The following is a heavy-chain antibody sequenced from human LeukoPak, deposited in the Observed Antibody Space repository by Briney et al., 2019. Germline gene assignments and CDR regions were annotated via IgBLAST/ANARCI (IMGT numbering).Heavy chain of an antibody. CDR2: IGGSGGRT. CDR3: AKEMANGYSSSWDLGY. CDR1: GFTFKSYA. V-gene: IGHV3-23*01. D-gene: IGHD6-13*01. Sequence: GGSLRLSCAASGFTFKSYAMNWVRQAPGKGLEWVSSIGGSGGRTYYADSVTGRFSISRDNSKNTLYLQMNSLRAEDTAVYYCAKEMANGYSSSWDLGYWGQGTLVTVSS. J-gene: IGHJ4*02.